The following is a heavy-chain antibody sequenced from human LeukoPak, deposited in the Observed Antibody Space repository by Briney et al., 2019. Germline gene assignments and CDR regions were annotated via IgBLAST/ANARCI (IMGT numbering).Heavy chain of an antibody. Sequence: SETLSLTCTVSGGSISSYYWSWIRQPPGKGQEWIGYIYASGSTNYNPSLKSRVTISVDTSKNQLSLNLRFVTAADTAVYYCATKHSSSSAYDAFDIWGQGTMVTVSS. CDR3: ATKHSSSSAYDAFDI. CDR1: GGSISSYY. V-gene: IGHV4-4*09. CDR2: IYASGST. D-gene: IGHD6-6*01. J-gene: IGHJ3*02.